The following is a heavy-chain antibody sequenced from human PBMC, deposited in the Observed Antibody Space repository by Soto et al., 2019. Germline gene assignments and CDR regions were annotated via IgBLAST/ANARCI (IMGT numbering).Heavy chain of an antibody. CDR3: ARAGYFSGWKPFDY. CDR2: IYSGGST. D-gene: IGHD6-19*01. Sequence: GGSLRLSCAASGFTVTSNYMSWVRQAPGKGLEWVSVIYSGGSTYYADSVKGRFTISRDISKNTLYLQMNSLRAEDTAVYYCARAGYFSGWKPFDYWGQGTLVTVSS. CDR1: GFTVTSNY. J-gene: IGHJ4*02. V-gene: IGHV3-53*01.